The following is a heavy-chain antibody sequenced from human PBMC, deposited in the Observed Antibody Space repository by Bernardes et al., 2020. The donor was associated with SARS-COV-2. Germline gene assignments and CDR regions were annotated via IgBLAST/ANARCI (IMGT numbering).Heavy chain of an antibody. Sequence: GGSLRLSCVASGFTFTDYWMQWVRQAPGQGLEWVASVRPDGSEKNYADSVKGRFTISRDNAKNLLYLQMSSLRSDDTAVYYCARECIWGQGTLVTVSS. V-gene: IGHV3-7*03. CDR2: VRPDGSEK. CDR1: GFTFTDYW. CDR3: ARECI. D-gene: IGHD2-8*01. J-gene: IGHJ1*01.